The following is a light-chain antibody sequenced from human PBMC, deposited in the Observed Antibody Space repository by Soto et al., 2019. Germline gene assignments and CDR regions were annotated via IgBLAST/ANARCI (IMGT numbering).Light chain of an antibody. CDR2: WAS. V-gene: IGKV4-1*01. CDR3: QQHYSTPLS. J-gene: IGKJ5*01. CDR1: QSVLYSSNNKNY. Sequence: DLVLTQSPDSLAVSLGERATINCKSSQSVLYSSNNKNYLAWYQQKPGQPPKLLISWASTRESGVPDRFSGSGSGTDFTLTISSLQAEDVAVYYCQQHYSTPLSFGQGTRLEIK.